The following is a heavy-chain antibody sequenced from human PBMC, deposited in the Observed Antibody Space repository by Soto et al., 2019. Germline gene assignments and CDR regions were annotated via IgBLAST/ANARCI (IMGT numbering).Heavy chain of an antibody. Sequence: QVQLVESGGGVVQPGRSLRLSCAASGFTFSSYPMHWDRQAPGKGLEWVAAISYDGNNKHYADSVKGRFTISRDNSKNTLFVQMNSLRAEDTAMYYCARNHGGDFWGQGTLVTVSS. CDR1: GFTFSSYP. CDR2: ISYDGNNK. V-gene: IGHV3-30-3*01. CDR3: ARNHGGDF. J-gene: IGHJ4*02. D-gene: IGHD3-16*01.